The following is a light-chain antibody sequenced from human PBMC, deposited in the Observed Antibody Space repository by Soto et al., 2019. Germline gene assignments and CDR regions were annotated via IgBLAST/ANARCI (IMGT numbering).Light chain of an antibody. J-gene: IGKJ5*01. CDR3: QQRSNWPPT. Sequence: ETVLTQSPATLSLSPGERATLSCRASQSVSSYLAWYQQKPGQAPRLLTYDASSGATGIPARFSGSGSGTDFTLTISSLEPEDFAVYYCQQRSNWPPTFGQGTRLEIK. CDR1: QSVSSY. CDR2: DAS. V-gene: IGKV3-11*01.